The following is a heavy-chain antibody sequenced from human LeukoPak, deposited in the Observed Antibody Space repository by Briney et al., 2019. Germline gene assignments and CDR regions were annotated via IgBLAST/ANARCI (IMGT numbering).Heavy chain of an antibody. Sequence: GGSLRLSCAASGFTFSSYGMHWVRQAPSKGLEWVAVISYDGSNKYYADSVKGRFTISRDNSKNTLYLQMNSLRAEDTAVYYCAKDRGWLRLFDYWGQGTLVTVSS. CDR1: GFTFSSYG. V-gene: IGHV3-30*18. CDR3: AKDRGWLRLFDY. CDR2: ISYDGSNK. D-gene: IGHD5-12*01. J-gene: IGHJ4*02.